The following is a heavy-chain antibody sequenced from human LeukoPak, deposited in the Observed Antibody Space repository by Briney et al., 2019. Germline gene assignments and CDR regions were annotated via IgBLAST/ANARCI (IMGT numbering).Heavy chain of an antibody. D-gene: IGHD2-15*01. CDR3: AKTYSGYFYHMDV. CDR2: IPPVDSHT. CDR1: GYSFTNSW. J-gene: IGHJ6*03. Sequence: GESLKISCKGSGYSFTNSWIAWVRQTPGKGLEWMGIIPPVDSHTTYSPSFEGQVTFSADKSVNTAYLQWSSLEASDTAMYFCAKTYSGYFYHMDVWGTGTTVTVSS. V-gene: IGHV5-51*01.